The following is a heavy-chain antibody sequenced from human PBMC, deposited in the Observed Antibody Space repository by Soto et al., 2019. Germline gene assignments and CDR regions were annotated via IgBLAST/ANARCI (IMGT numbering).Heavy chain of an antibody. CDR1: GYSFTSYW. J-gene: IGHJ6*02. CDR3: ARQDDSSGYPYYYYGMDV. Sequence: GESLKISCKGSGYSFTSYWIGWVRQMPVKGLEWMGIIYPGDSDTRYSPSFQGQVTISADKSISTAYLQWSSLKASDTAMYYCARQDDSSGYPYYYYGMDVWGQGTTVTVPS. D-gene: IGHD3-22*01. V-gene: IGHV5-51*01. CDR2: IYPGDSDT.